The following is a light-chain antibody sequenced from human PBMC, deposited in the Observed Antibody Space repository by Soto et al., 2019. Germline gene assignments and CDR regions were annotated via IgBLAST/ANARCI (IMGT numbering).Light chain of an antibody. CDR3: QQDNSYSET. CDR2: KAS. CDR1: QSISSW. J-gene: IGKJ1*01. Sequence: DIQMTQSPSTLSASVGDRVTITCRASQSISSWLAWYQQKPGKAPNLLIYKASNLQSGVPSRFSGSGSGTEFTLTISSLQPDDFATYYCQQDNSYSETFGQGTKVEI. V-gene: IGKV1-5*03.